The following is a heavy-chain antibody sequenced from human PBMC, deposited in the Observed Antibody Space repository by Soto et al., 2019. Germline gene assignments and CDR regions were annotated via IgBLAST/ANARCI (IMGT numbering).Heavy chain of an antibody. J-gene: IGHJ3*02. CDR3: ARRGANGYDILTGRDAFDI. V-gene: IGHV5-10-1*01. Sequence: PGESLKISCKGPGYSFTSYWISWVRQMPGKGLEWMGRIDPSDSYTNYSPSFQGHVTISADKSISTAYLQWSSLKASDTAMYYCARRGANGYDILTGRDAFDIWGQGTMVTVSS. CDR2: IDPSDSYT. CDR1: GYSFTSYW. D-gene: IGHD3-9*01.